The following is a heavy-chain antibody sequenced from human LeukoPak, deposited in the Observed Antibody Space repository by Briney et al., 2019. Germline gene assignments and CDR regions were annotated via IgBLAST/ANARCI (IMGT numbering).Heavy chain of an antibody. CDR2: TNQDESEK. Sequence: GGSLTLSCAASGLTFSAYWMAWVRQPPGKGLEWVSNTNQDESEKKYVDSVKGRFTISRDNAKPSVSRQMNSLRAEDTAVYYCARDRGYSSFDYWGQGTLVTVSS. D-gene: IGHD5-18*01. CDR1: GLTFSAYW. V-gene: IGHV3-7*04. J-gene: IGHJ4*02. CDR3: ARDRGYSSFDY.